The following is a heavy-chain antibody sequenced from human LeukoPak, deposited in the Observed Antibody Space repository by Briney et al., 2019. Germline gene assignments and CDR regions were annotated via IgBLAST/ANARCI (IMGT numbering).Heavy chain of an antibody. CDR1: GYTFTSYG. V-gene: IGHV1-18*01. CDR3: ARVVSYYGSGSYLYYYYYYMDV. D-gene: IGHD3-10*01. CDR2: ISAYNGNT. Sequence: GASVKVSCKASGYTFTSYGISWVRQAPGQGLEWMGWISAYNGNTNYAQKLQGRVTMTTDTSTSTAYMELRSLRSDDTAVYYCARVVSYYGSGSYLYYYYYYMDVWGKGTTVTISS. J-gene: IGHJ6*03.